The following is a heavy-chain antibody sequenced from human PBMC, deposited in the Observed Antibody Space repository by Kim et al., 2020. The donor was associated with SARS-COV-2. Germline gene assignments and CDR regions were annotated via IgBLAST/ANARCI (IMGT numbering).Heavy chain of an antibody. Sequence: GSEKNFVDAVQGRFTISRDNAKNSLDLQMNSLRVEDTAVYYCASTQTFDYWGQGNLVTISS. CDR3: ASTQTFDY. V-gene: IGHV3-7*01. J-gene: IGHJ4*02. CDR2: GSEK.